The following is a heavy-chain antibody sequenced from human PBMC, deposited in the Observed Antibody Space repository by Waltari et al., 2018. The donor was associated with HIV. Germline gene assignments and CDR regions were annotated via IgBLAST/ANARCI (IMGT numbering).Heavy chain of an antibody. CDR1: GFNLRHYS. D-gene: IGHD6-19*01. CDR2: IRRAKHET. CDR3: AKGQYQGGWPLDY. V-gene: IGHV3-21*01. Sequence: LVESGGGRVSPGASLTLSCEIDGFNLRHYSMNWVRQTPERCLEWVASIRRAKHETYYLDSVKGRFSISRDNSNSTLYLQMNSLRPEDTAVYYCAKGQYQGGWPLDYWGQGTLVTVAS. J-gene: IGHJ4*02.